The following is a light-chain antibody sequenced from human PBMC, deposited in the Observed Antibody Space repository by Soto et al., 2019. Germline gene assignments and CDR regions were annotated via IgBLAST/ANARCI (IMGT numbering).Light chain of an antibody. CDR1: SSDVGGYNY. CDR3: SSYTISRLFV. V-gene: IGLV2-14*01. J-gene: IGLJ1*01. Sequence: QSVLTQPASVSGSPGQSITISCTGTSSDVGGYNYVSWYQQHPGKAPKLMIYEIYNRPSGVSSRFSGSKSGNTASLTISGLQAEDEAAYYCSSYTISRLFVFGTGTKLTVL. CDR2: EIY.